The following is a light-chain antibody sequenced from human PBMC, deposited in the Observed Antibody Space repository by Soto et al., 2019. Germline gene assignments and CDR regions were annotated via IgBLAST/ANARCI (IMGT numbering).Light chain of an antibody. V-gene: IGKV3-11*01. CDR3: QQRSNWPVT. CDR1: QSVSRY. CDR2: DAS. Sequence: EIVLTHSPGTLSLSPGERATLSCRASQSVSRYLSWYQQKPGQAPRLLIYDASTRATGISARFSGSGSGTDFTLTISSLEPEDFAMYYCQQRSNWPVTFGQGTKV. J-gene: IGKJ1*01.